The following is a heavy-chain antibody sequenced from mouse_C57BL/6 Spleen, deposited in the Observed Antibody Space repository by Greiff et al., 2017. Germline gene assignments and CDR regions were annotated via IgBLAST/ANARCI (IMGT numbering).Heavy chain of an antibody. CDR2: ISSGGDYI. J-gene: IGHJ4*01. D-gene: IGHD2-1*01. V-gene: IGHV5-9-1*02. Sequence: DVHLVESGEGLVKPGGSLKLSCAASGFTFSSYAMSWVRQTPEKRLEWVAYISSGGDYIYYADTVKGRFTISRDNARNTLYLQMSSLKSEDTAMYYCTSLYPYYYAMDYWGQGTSVTVSS. CDR1: GFTFSSYA. CDR3: TSLYPYYYAMDY.